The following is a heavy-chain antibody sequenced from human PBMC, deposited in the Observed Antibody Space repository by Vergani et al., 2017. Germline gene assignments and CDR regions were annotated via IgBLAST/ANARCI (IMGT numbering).Heavy chain of an antibody. D-gene: IGHD4-11*01. CDR3: AKDGKENSNCGYFDY. CDR2: TWYEGNNN. J-gene: IGHJ4*02. CDR1: SFKLGDYG. Sequence: QVQLVESGGGVVQPGRSLRLSCTPSSFKLGDYGMHWVRQAPGRGLEWVSMTWYEGNNNYYADSVKGRFTISKDISKKTLSLQMRSLRADDTAVYYCAKDGKENSNCGYFDYWGQGTLVTVSS. V-gene: IGHV3-33*06.